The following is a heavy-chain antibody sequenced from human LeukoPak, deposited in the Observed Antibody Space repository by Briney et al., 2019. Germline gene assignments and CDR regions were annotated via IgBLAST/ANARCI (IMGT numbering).Heavy chain of an antibody. CDR2: INPNSGGT. D-gene: IGHD2-2*01. Sequence: ASVKVSCKASGYTFTGYYMHWVRPAPGPGLERMGWINPNSGGTNYAQKFQGRVTMTRDTSISTAYMELSRLRSDDTAVYYCARARAPALYYFDYWGQGTLVTVSS. CDR1: GYTFTGYY. J-gene: IGHJ4*02. CDR3: ARARAPALYYFDY. V-gene: IGHV1-2*02.